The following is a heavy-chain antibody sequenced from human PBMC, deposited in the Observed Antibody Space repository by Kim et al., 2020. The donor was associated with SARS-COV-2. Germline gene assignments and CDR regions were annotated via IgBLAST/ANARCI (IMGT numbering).Heavy chain of an antibody. V-gene: IGHV4-34*01. D-gene: IGHD6-19*01. J-gene: IGHJ4*02. CDR3: ARGRSSGWSRPLDY. Sequence: NPSLKSRVTISVDTSKNQCSLQLGSVTAADTAVYYCARGRSSGWSRPLDYWGQGTLVTVSS.